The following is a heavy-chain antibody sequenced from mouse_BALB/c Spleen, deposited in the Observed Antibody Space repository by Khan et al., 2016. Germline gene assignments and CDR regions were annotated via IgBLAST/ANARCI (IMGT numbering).Heavy chain of an antibody. CDR2: ITDAGGST. CDR3: ARRLRLWGMDY. J-gene: IGHJ4*01. D-gene: IGHD1-2*01. Sequence: EVELVESGGGLVKPGGSLKLSCAASGFAFSSYDMSWVRQSPEKRLDWVAYITDAGGSTYYLDTVKGRFTISRDNAKNILYLQMTSLKSEDTAMYYCARRLRLWGMDYWGQGTSVTVSS. CDR1: GFAFSSYD. V-gene: IGHV5-12-1*01.